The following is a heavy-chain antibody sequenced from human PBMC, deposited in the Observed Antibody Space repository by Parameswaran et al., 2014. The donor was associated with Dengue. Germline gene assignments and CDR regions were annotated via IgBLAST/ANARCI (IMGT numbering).Heavy chain of an antibody. Sequence: VRQAPGKALEWLVLIYWDDDKRYNPSLKSRLTITKDTSKNQVVLTMTNMDPVDTATYYCAHKYSGGWHTRGQGILVTVSS. V-gene: IGHV2-5*02. D-gene: IGHD6-19*01. J-gene: IGHJ4*02. CDR3: AHKYSGGWHT. CDR2: IYWDDDK.